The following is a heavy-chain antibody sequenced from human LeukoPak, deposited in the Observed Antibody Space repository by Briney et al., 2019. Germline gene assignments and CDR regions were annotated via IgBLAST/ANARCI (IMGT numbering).Heavy chain of an antibody. CDR3: ARVGVRGVITSFDF. J-gene: IGHJ4*02. V-gene: IGHV4-4*02. CDR1: GDSISSSNW. Sequence: NPSGTLSLTCAVSGDSISSSNWWSWVCQSPVRGLEWFAEVHRSGSTNCNPSLKSRVTISVDKSQNQFSLQLSSVTAPDTAVYYCARVGVRGVITSFDFWGQGTLVTVSS. D-gene: IGHD3-10*01. CDR2: VHRSGST.